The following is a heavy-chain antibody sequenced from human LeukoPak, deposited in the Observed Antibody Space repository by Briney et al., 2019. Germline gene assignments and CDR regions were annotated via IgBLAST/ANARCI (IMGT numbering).Heavy chain of an antibody. CDR1: GFTFSSYT. D-gene: IGHD5-18*01. CDR2: ISSSSSYI. Sequence: GGSLRPSCAASGFTFSSYTMNWVRQAPGKGLEWVSSISSSSSYIYYADSVKGRFTISRDNAKNSLYLQMNTLRAEDTAVYYCARGSDTAMVLFYYFDYWGQGTLVTVSS. CDR3: ARGSDTAMVLFYYFDY. J-gene: IGHJ4*02. V-gene: IGHV3-21*01.